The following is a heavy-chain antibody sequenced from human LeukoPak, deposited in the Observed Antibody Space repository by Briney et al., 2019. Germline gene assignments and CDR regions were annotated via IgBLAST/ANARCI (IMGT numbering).Heavy chain of an antibody. D-gene: IGHD3-9*01. CDR1: GGSISSRDYY. Sequence: PSETLSLTCTVSGGSISSRDYYWGWIRQPPGKGLEWIGSIYHSGTTYYNPSLKSRVNISVDTSKNQFSLKLSSVTAADTAVFYCARVSEGYDVLTGYSRYFDYWGQGTLVTVS. CDR3: ARVSEGYDVLTGYSRYFDY. V-gene: IGHV4-39*07. CDR2: IYHSGTT. J-gene: IGHJ4*02.